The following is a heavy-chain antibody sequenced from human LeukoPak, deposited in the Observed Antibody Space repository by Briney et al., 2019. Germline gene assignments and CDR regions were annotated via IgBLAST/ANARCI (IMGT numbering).Heavy chain of an antibody. Sequence: XAPXXGLEWVSAISGSGGSTYYADSVKGRFTISRDNSKNTLYLQMNSLRAEDTAVYYCAKEDIIDYWGQGTLVTVSS. J-gene: IGHJ4*02. CDR2: ISGSGGST. CDR3: AKEDIIDY. D-gene: IGHD2-15*01. V-gene: IGHV3-23*01.